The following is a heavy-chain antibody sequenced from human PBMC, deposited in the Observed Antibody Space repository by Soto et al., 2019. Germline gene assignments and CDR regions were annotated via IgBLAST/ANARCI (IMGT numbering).Heavy chain of an antibody. CDR3: ATFVRHQLPNSAC. V-gene: IGHV1-8*01. CDR2: MNPESRNT. Sequence: QVQLVQSGAEVKEPGASVRVSCKASGYTFTSYDINWVRQATGQGLEWMGWMNPESRNTGYAQKFQGRVTMTRDTSINTAYMALTSQRSEATAVYYCATFVRHQLPNSACWGQGTLVNVSP. D-gene: IGHD2-8*01. CDR1: GYTFTSYD. J-gene: IGHJ4*02.